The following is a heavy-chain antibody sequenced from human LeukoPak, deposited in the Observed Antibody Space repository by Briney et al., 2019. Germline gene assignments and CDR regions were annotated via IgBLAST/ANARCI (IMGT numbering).Heavy chain of an antibody. CDR3: ARWGTYASTSNWFDP. V-gene: IGHV4-39*07. CDR2: IYNSGST. Sequence: SETLSLTCNVSGDSISRSRHFWAWIRQSPGRGLEWIGYIYNSGSTYYNPSPKSRVTISVDTSKNQFSLRLSSVTAADTAVYYCARWGTYASTSNWFDPWGQGTLVTVSS. CDR1: GDSISRSRHF. J-gene: IGHJ5*02. D-gene: IGHD2-2*01.